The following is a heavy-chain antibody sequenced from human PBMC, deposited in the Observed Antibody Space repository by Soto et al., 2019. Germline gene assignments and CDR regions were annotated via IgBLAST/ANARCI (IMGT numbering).Heavy chain of an antibody. CDR2: INPRGGST. CDR3: CSLDDGQGY. D-gene: IGHD3-3*01. Sequence: QVQLVQSGAEVKKPGASVKVSCKASGYTFTSHHMHWVRQVPGEVLEWMGMINPRGGSTNYPQKFQGRVTVTRDKSTSTLYMELSTLRSEDTAVSYGCSLDDGQGYWGQGTLVTVSS. V-gene: IGHV1-46*03. J-gene: IGHJ4*02. CDR1: GYTFTSHH.